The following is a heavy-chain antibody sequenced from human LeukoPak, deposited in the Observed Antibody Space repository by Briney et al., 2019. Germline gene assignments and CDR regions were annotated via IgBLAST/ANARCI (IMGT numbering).Heavy chain of an antibody. J-gene: IGHJ4*02. CDR1: GFTFSTYA. CDR2: ISGSGGTP. Sequence: GGSLRLSCAASGFTFSTYAMNWVRQAPGKGLEWVSTISGSGGTPHYADSVKGWFTISRDNSKTTLHLQMNSLRAEDTAVYYCAKGGDLITYFDYWGQGTLVTVSS. V-gene: IGHV3-23*01. CDR3: AKGGDLITYFDY. D-gene: IGHD3-16*01.